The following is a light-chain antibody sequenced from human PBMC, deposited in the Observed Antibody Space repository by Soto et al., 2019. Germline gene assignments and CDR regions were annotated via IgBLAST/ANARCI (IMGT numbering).Light chain of an antibody. Sequence: QSALTQPASVSGSPGQSITISCTGTSSDVGGYNYVSWYQHHPGKVPQLMIYDVSNRPSGVSNRFSGSKSGNTASLTISGLQAEDEADYYCYSYTSSNTYVFGTGPKLTVL. J-gene: IGLJ1*01. CDR1: SSDVGGYNY. V-gene: IGLV2-14*03. CDR3: YSYTSSNTYV. CDR2: DVS.